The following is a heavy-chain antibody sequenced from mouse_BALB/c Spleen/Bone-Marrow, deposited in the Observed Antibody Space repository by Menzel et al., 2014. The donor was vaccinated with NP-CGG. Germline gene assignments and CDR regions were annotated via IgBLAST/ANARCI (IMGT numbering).Heavy chain of an antibody. CDR1: GFNIKDTY. CDR3: APYYYGRWFAN. D-gene: IGHD1-1*01. Sequence: EVQLVESGAELVKPGASVKLSCTASGFNIKDTYVHWVKPRPEQGLEWIGRIDPANGNIKYDPKFQGKATITADTSSNTAYLQLSSLTSEDTAVYYCAPYYYGRWFANWGQGTLVTVSA. CDR2: IDPANGNI. J-gene: IGHJ3*01. V-gene: IGHV14-3*02.